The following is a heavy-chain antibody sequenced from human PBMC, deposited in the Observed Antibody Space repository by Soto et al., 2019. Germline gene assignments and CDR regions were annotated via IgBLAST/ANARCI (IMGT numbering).Heavy chain of an antibody. D-gene: IGHD3-16*01. CDR1: GYTLTELS. CDR2: FDPEDGET. Sequence: GASVKVSCKVSGYTLTELSMHWVRQAPGKGLEWMGGFDPEDGETIYAQKFQGRVTMTEDTSTDTAYMELSSLRSEDTAVYYCATDLVLVGGDNWFDPWGQGTLVTVSS. V-gene: IGHV1-24*01. CDR3: ATDLVLVGGDNWFDP. J-gene: IGHJ5*02.